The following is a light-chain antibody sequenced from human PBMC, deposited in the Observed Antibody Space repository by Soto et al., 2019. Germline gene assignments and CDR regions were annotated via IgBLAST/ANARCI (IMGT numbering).Light chain of an antibody. CDR1: QSVGSD. CDR2: DAS. Sequence: EIVMTQIPATLSVSPGERATLSCRASQSVGSDLAWYQQKPGQAPRLLIYDASTGATAVPARFSGSGSGTEFTLNISSLQSEDFAVYYCHQYNNRPIPFGQGTRLEI. V-gene: IGKV3-15*01. CDR3: HQYNNRPIP. J-gene: IGKJ5*01.